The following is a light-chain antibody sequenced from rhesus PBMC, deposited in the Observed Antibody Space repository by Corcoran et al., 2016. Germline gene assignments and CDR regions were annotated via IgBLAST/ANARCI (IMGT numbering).Light chain of an antibody. CDR1: SSISTS. J-gene: IGKJ2*01. Sequence: EIVLTQSPTSMAVFQGERVTISCTASSSISTSYLHWCQQKPGFPPRLLVYRTSSLPSGVPARFSCSGSGTSYTLTISSMEAEDAAIYYCQQGNSIYSFGPGTKVEIK. CDR2: RTS. CDR3: QQGNSIYS. V-gene: IGKV3-42*01.